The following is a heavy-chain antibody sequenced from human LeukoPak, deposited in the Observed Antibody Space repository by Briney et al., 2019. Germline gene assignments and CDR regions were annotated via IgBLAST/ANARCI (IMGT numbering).Heavy chain of an antibody. V-gene: IGHV3-7*03. D-gene: IGHD3-10*01. J-gene: IGHJ4*02. CDR2: IRQDGNEK. Sequence: GGSLRLSCTASGFTFSNYWMIWVRKAPGKGLERVSIIRQDGNEKYSVDSVRGRFTISRDNARTSLYLQMDSLRAEDTAVYHCARVKDYGSGSYYPTFDYWGQGTLVTVSS. CDR3: ARVKDYGSGSYYPTFDY. CDR1: GFTFSNYW.